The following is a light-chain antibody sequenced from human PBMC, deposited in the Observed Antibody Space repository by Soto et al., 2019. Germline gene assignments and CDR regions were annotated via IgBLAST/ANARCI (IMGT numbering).Light chain of an antibody. J-gene: IGKJ1*01. Sequence: DIQMTQSPSTLSGSVGDRVTITCRASQTISSWLAWYQQKPGKAPKLLIYKASTLKSGVPSRFSGSASGTEFTLTISSLQPDDIATYYCQQCHRYLTFGQRTKVDIK. CDR2: KAS. CDR3: QQCHRYLT. CDR1: QTISSW. V-gene: IGKV1-5*03.